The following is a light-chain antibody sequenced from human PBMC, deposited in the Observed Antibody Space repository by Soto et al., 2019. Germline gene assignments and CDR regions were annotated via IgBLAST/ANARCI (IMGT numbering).Light chain of an antibody. Sequence: QSVLTQPPSVSGSPGQSVTISCTGTSSDIGRYNRVSWYQQPPGAAPKLIIYEVSNRPSGVPDRFSGSKSANTASLTISGLQAEDEADYFCSSYTTSSTLVFGGGT. CDR3: SSYTTSSTLV. V-gene: IGLV2-18*02. J-gene: IGLJ2*01. CDR1: SSDIGRYNR. CDR2: EVS.